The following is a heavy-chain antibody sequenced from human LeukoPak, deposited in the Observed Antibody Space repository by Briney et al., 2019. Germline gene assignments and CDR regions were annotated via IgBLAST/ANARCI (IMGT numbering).Heavy chain of an antibody. D-gene: IGHD3-9*01. J-gene: IGHJ4*02. CDR1: GFTFTNVL. Sequence: GGSLRLSCAASGFTFTNVLMSWVRQAPGKGLEWVGRIKSKTDGGTIDYAAPVKGRFTISRDDSKKTLYLHMNSLKIEDTAVYYCTTDLTAPYWGQGTPVTVSS. V-gene: IGHV3-15*01. CDR3: TTDLTAPY. CDR2: IKSKTDGGTI.